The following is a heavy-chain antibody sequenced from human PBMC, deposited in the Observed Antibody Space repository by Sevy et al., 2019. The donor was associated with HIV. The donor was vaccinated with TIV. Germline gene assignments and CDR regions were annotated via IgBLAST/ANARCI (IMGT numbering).Heavy chain of an antibody. D-gene: IGHD6-13*01. CDR1: GGSFSGYY. J-gene: IGHJ6*02. V-gene: IGHV4-34*01. CDR2: INHSGST. Sequence: SETLSLTCAVYGGSFSGYYWSWIRQPPGKGLEWIGEINHSGSTNYNPSLKSRVTISVDTSKNQFSLNLSSVTAADTAVYYCAIIAAAGSVGMDVWGQGTTVTVSS. CDR3: AIIAAAGSVGMDV.